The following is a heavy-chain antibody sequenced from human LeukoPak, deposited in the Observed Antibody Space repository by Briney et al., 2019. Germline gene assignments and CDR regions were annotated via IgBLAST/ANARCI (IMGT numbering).Heavy chain of an antibody. Sequence: AGGSLRLSCAASGFTFSSYSMNWVRQAPGKGLEWVSSISSSSSYIYYADSVKGRFTISRDNAKNSLYLQMNSLRAEDTALYYCAKDDSFDYWGQGTLVTVSS. D-gene: IGHD2-21*02. CDR3: AKDDSFDY. J-gene: IGHJ4*02. V-gene: IGHV3-21*04. CDR1: GFTFSSYS. CDR2: ISSSSSYI.